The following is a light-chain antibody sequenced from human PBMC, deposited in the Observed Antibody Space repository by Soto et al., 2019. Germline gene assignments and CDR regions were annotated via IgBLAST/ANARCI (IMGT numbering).Light chain of an antibody. CDR1: QSVSSY. CDR2: DAS. Sequence: EIVLTQSPATLSLSPGERATLSCRASQSVSSYLAWYQQKPGQPPRLLIYDASNRATGIPARCSGSGSGTDFTLTISSLEPGDFAVYYCQQRSNWPPLTFGGGTTVEIK. CDR3: QQRSNWPPLT. J-gene: IGKJ4*01. V-gene: IGKV3-11*01.